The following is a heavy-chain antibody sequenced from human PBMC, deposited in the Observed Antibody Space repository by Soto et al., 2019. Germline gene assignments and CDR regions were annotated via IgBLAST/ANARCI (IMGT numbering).Heavy chain of an antibody. CDR3: ARGGRGYCSGGSCAGDAFDI. CDR1: GYTFTSYD. Sequence: ASVKVSCKASGYTFTSYDINWVRQATGQGLEWMGWMNPNSGNTGYAQKFQGRVTMTRNTSISTAYMELSSLRSEDTAVYYCARGGRGYCSGGSCAGDAFDIWGQGTMVTVSS. J-gene: IGHJ3*02. CDR2: MNPNSGNT. V-gene: IGHV1-8*01. D-gene: IGHD2-15*01.